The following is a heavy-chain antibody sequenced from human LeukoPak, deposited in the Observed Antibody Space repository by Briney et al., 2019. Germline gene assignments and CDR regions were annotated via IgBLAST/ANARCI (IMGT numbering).Heavy chain of an antibody. D-gene: IGHD3-22*01. J-gene: IGHJ4*02. V-gene: IGHV4-30-4*01. Sequence: PSETLSLTCTVSGGSISSGDYYWSWIRQPPGKGLEWIGYIYYSGSTYYNPSLKSRVTMSVDTSKNQFSLKLSSVTAADTAVYYCARVGDDSSGYLFDYWGQGTLVTVSS. CDR2: IYYSGST. CDR1: GGSISSGDYY. CDR3: ARVGDDSSGYLFDY.